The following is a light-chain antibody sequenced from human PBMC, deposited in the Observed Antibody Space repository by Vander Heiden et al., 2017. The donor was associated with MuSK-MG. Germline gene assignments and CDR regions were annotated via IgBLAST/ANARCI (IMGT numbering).Light chain of an antibody. CDR3: QQYGSSPPYT. CDR1: QSVSSSY. Sequence: EIVLTQSPGTLSFSPGESATLSCRASQSVSSSYLAWYQQKPGQAPRLLIYGASSRGTGIPDRLSGSGSGTDFTLTISRLEPEDVAVYYCQQYGSSPPYTFGQGTKLEIK. V-gene: IGKV3-20*01. CDR2: GAS. J-gene: IGKJ2*01.